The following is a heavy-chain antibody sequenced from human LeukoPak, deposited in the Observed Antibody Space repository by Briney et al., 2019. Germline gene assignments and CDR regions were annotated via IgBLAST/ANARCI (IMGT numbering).Heavy chain of an antibody. Sequence: PGGSLRLSGAASGFSFSSYWMHWVRQAPGKGLVWVARISPDGSSALSADSVRGRFTISRDNADNTLYLQLNSLRAEDTAVYYCARVSFCPRCHFDYWGQGTQVTVSS. J-gene: IGHJ4*02. V-gene: IGHV3-74*03. CDR2: ISPDGSSA. D-gene: IGHD2/OR15-2a*01. CDR1: GFSFSSYW. CDR3: ARVSFCPRCHFDY.